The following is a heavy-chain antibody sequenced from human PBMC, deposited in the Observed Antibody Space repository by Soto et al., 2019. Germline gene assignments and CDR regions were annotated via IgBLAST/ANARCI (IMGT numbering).Heavy chain of an antibody. Sequence: QVQLVESGGGVVQPGRSLRLSCAASGFTFSSYGMHWVRQAPGKGLEWVAVISYDGSNKYYADSVKGRFTISRDNSQNTLYLQMNSLRAEDTAVYYCAKLATVVTQGLDYWGQGTLVTVSS. CDR2: ISYDGSNK. CDR1: GFTFSSYG. D-gene: IGHD4-17*01. J-gene: IGHJ4*02. CDR3: AKLATVVTQGLDY. V-gene: IGHV3-30*18.